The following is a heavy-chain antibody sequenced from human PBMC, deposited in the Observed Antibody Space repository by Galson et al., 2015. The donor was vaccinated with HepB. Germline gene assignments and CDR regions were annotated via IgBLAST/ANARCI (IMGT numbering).Heavy chain of an antibody. V-gene: IGHV3-30-3*01. D-gene: IGHD5-18*01. Sequence: SLRLSCAASGFTFSSYAMHWVRQAPGKGLEWVAVISYDGSNKYYADSVKGRFTISRDNSKNTLYLQMNSLRAEDTAVYYCARDTAMDYYYYYGMDVWGQGTTVTVSS. CDR2: ISYDGSNK. CDR1: GFTFSSYA. J-gene: IGHJ6*02. CDR3: ARDTAMDYYYYYGMDV.